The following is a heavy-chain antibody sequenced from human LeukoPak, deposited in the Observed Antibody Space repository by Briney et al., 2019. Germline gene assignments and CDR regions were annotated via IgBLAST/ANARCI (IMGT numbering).Heavy chain of an antibody. CDR1: GFTFSSYA. CDR3: ARAVGSSWYAAIVY. Sequence: GGSLRLSCAASGFTFSSYAMHWVRQAPGKGLEWVAVISSDGSNKYYADSVKGRFTISRDNSKNTLYLQMNSLRAEDTAVYYCARAVGSSWYAAIVYWGQGTQVTVSS. V-gene: IGHV3-30*04. J-gene: IGHJ4*02. D-gene: IGHD6-13*01. CDR2: ISSDGSNK.